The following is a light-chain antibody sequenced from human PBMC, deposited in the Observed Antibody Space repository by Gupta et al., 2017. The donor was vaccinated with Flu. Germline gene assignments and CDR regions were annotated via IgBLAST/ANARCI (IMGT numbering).Light chain of an antibody. CDR3: HVWDSGADQAV. CDR1: NVGDKS. J-gene: IGLJ3*02. V-gene: IGLV3-21*02. CDR2: DDR. Sequence: SSVLTQPPSVSVAPGQTARLTCGGRNVGDKSVPWYQVKPGQAPVFVVFDDRDQPSDIPDRCSGSKSGATATLAISSVEVEDEADYYCHVWDSGADQAVFGGGTKLTAL.